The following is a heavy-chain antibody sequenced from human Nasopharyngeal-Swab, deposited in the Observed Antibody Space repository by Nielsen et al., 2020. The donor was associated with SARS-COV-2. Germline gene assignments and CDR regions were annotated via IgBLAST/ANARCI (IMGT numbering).Heavy chain of an antibody. D-gene: IGHD6-19*01. CDR2: IYHSGST. V-gene: IGHV4-4*02. CDR3: ARDGVADLDY. CDR1: GGSISSSNW. J-gene: IGHJ4*02. Sequence: SETLSLTCAVSGGSISSSNWWSWVRQPPGKGLEWIGEIYHSGSTNYNPSLKSRVTISVDKSENQFSLKLSSVTAADTAVYYCARDGVADLDYWGQGTLVTVSS.